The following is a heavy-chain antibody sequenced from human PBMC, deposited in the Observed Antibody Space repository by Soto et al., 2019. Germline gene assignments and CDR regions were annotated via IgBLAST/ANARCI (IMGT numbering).Heavy chain of an antibody. CDR3: GSDSHGVDLDY. CDR1: GFTFSDYY. CDR2: ISRGATVI. Sequence: QVHLVESGGRVVQPGGSLRLSCTASGFTFSDYYMSWIRQAPGKGLEWVSYISRGATVIYYADSVKGRFTISRDDAKNSLYLQLNSLRADDTAVYYCGSDSHGVDLDYWGQGTLVTVSS. V-gene: IGHV3-11*01. J-gene: IGHJ4*02. D-gene: IGHD4-17*01.